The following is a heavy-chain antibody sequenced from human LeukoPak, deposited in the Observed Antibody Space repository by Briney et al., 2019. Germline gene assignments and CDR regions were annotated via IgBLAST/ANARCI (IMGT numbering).Heavy chain of an antibody. J-gene: IGHJ4*02. V-gene: IGHV3-9*01. CDR2: ISWNSGSI. D-gene: IGHD2-21*02. CDR1: GFTFDGYA. Sequence: GGSLRLSCAASGFTFDGYAMHWVRQAPGKGLEWVSGISWNSGSIGYADSVKGRFTISRDNAKNSLYLQMNSLRAEDTALYYCAKSRREVTAMAPFDYWGQGTLVTVSS. CDR3: AKSRREVTAMAPFDY.